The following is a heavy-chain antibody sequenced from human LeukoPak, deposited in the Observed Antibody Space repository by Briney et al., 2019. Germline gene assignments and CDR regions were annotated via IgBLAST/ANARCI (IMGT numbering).Heavy chain of an antibody. D-gene: IGHD2-15*01. CDR2: ISDTYGSI. J-gene: IGHJ4*02. V-gene: IGHV3-23*01. CDR1: GFTFSSYA. CDR3: VRGCSDTCYRFDY. Sequence: GGSLRLSCAASGFTFSSYAVGWVRQAPGKGLEWVSSISDTYGSIYYATVKGRFTISRDNSKNTVFLQMNSLRVEDTAVYYCVRGCSDTCYRFDYWGQGTLVTVSS.